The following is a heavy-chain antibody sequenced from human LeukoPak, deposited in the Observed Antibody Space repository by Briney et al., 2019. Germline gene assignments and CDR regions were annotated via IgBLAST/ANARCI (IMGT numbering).Heavy chain of an antibody. Sequence: GGSLRLPCAASGFTFSTYTINWVRQAPGKGLNWVSSISSSSRYIYYADSVKGRFTISRDNAKKSLYLQINTLRAEDTAVYYCARDGVLVASSPSYWYFDLWGRGTLVTVSS. J-gene: IGHJ2*01. CDR3: ARDGVLVASSPSYWYFDL. V-gene: IGHV3-21*01. CDR1: GFTFSTYT. D-gene: IGHD2-15*01. CDR2: ISSSSRYI.